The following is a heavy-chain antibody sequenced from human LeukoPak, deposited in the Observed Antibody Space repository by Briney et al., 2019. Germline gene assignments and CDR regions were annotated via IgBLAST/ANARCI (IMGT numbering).Heavy chain of an antibody. J-gene: IGHJ6*02. CDR2: ISGSGIGT. D-gene: IGHD4-17*01. CDR1: GFTFSTYA. Sequence: PGGSLRLSCAGSGFTFSTYALSWVRQAPGKGLEWVSEISGSGIGTYYADSVKGRFTVSRDNSKNTVFLQMNSLRVEDTAVFYCARGRRYGDLDYAKDVWGQGTTVTVSS. CDR3: ARGRRYGDLDYAKDV. V-gene: IGHV3-23*01.